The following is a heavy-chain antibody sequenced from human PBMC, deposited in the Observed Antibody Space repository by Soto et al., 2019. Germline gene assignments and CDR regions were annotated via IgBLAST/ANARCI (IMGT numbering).Heavy chain of an antibody. CDR1: GFTFSSYW. CDR3: ARDRSGWYYYGMDV. Sequence: EVQLVESGGGLVQPGGSLRLSCAASGFTFSSYWMSWVRQAPGKGLEWVANIKQDGSAKYYVDSVKGRFTISRDNAKNSLYLQMNSLRADDTAVYYCARDRSGWYYYGMDVWGQGTTVTVSS. J-gene: IGHJ6*02. D-gene: IGHD6-19*01. CDR2: IKQDGSAK. V-gene: IGHV3-7*01.